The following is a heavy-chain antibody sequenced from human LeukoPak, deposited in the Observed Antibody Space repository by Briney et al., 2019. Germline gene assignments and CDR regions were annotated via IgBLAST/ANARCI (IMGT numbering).Heavy chain of an antibody. V-gene: IGHV3-21*01. J-gene: IGHJ6*02. D-gene: IGHD3-3*01. Sequence: GGSLRLSCAASGFTFSSYGMHWVRQAPGKGLEWVSSISSSSSYIYYADSVKGRFTISRDNAKNSLYLQMNSLRAEDTAVYYCARDKTAYDFWSGYYKSGMDVWGQGTTVTVSS. CDR2: ISSSSSYI. CDR3: ARDKTAYDFWSGYYKSGMDV. CDR1: GFTFSSYG.